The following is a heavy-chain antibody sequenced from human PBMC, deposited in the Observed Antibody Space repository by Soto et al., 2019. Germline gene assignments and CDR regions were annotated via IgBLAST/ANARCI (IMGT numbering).Heavy chain of an antibody. Sequence: QVQLVQSGAEVKKPGASVKVSCKASVYTFTDYDVNWVRQAPGQGLEWMGWMNPDNGNTGYAQKFLGISTMPGDTSIRTAYMGLSSMRPEATAVYYCASGPAEGEGATYYWGQGTLVTVSS. D-gene: IGHD1-26*01. CDR3: ASGPAEGEGATYY. V-gene: IGHV1-8*01. J-gene: IGHJ4*02. CDR1: VYTFTDYD. CDR2: MNPDNGNT.